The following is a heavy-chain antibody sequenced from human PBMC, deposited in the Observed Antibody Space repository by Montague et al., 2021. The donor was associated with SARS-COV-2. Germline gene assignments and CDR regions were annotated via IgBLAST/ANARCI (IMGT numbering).Heavy chain of an antibody. V-gene: IGHV3-33*01. Sequence: SLRLSCAASGFTFTSYAMNWVRQAPGKGLEWVAATWSDGSSKYYADSVKGRFTISRDNSKNTLYLQMNSLRAEDTAVYYCARGPTGWGPFDIWGQGTMVTVSS. CDR1: GFTFTSYA. CDR3: ARGPTGWGPFDI. D-gene: IGHD3-16*01. CDR2: TWSDGSSK. J-gene: IGHJ3*02.